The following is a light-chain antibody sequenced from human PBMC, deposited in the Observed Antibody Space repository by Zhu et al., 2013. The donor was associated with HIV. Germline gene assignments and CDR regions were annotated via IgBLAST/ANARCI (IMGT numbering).Light chain of an antibody. CDR1: QGISRW. V-gene: IGKV1D-16*01. J-gene: IGKJ4*01. Sequence: DIQMTQSPSSLSASVGDRVTITCRASQGISRWLAWYQQKPERAPKSLIYAASTLQSGVPPRFSGSGSGTEFTLTISSLQPEDFATYYCLQHNSYPFGGGTKVEIK. CDR2: AAS. CDR3: LQHNSYP.